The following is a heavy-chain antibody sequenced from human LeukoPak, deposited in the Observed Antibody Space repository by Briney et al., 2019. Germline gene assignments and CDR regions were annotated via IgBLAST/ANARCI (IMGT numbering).Heavy chain of an antibody. CDR1: GFGFSSYW. CDR3: ARLGSGSTLDC. V-gene: IGHV3-74*01. D-gene: IGHD3-10*01. Sequence: GGSLRLSCAASGFGFSSYWMHWVRQAPGKGLVWVSRISSDGSSTIYAGSVKGRFTISRDNAKNTLYLQMNSLRAEDTAVYYCARLGSGSTLDCWGQGILVTVSS. J-gene: IGHJ4*02. CDR2: ISSDGSST.